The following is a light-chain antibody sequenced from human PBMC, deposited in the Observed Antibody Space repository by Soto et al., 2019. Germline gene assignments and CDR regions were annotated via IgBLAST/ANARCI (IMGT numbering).Light chain of an antibody. J-gene: IGKJ1*01. CDR3: QQSLTTPPT. Sequence: IRMTQSPSSLSASVGDRVTITCRASQSISSYLNWYQQKPGKAPKLLIYDASILQSGVPSRLSGSGAGTDFTLTISSLHPEDFATYSCQQSLTTPPTFGQGTKVGIK. V-gene: IGKV1-39*01. CDR2: DAS. CDR1: QSISSY.